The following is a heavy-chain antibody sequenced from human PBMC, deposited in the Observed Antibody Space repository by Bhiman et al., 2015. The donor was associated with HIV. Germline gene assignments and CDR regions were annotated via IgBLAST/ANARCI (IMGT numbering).Heavy chain of an antibody. CDR1: GFTFSSYS. D-gene: IGHD1-26*01. V-gene: IGHV3-21*01. Sequence: EVQLVESGGGLVKPGGSLRLSCAASGFTFSSYSMNWVRQAPGKGLEWVSSISSSSSYIYYADSVKGRFTISRDNAKNSLYLQMNSLRAEDTAVYYCARDLPVVAISGYFDYWGQGTLVTVSS. CDR2: ISSSSSYI. J-gene: IGHJ4*02. CDR3: ARDLPVVAISGYFDY.